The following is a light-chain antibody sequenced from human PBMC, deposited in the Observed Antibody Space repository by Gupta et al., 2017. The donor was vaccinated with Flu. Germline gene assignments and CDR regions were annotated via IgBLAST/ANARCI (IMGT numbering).Light chain of an antibody. Sequence: STLSLSGEERADLSCGARQSGSDYRGLHQQQPSQPPRLLLFRSSTRTAGTPTRCRVSGCGTDFTLTISSLEPEDVAVYYCQHRSNWPMYTFGQGTRLDIK. CDR3: QHRSNWPMYT. V-gene: IGKV3-11*01. J-gene: IGKJ2*01. CDR1: QSGSDY. CDR2: RSS.